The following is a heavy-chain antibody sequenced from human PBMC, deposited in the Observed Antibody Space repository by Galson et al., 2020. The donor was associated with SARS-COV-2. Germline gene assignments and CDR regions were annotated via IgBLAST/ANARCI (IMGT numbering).Heavy chain of an antibody. CDR2: IYYSGST. Sequence: SETLSLTCTVSGGSISSYYWSWIRQPPGKGLEWIGYIYYSGSTYYNPSLKSRVTISVDTSKNQFSLKLSSVTAADTAVYYCARAHHYDFWSGTDWYFDLWGRGTLVTVSS. D-gene: IGHD3-3*01. V-gene: IGHV4-59*08. J-gene: IGHJ2*01. CDR3: ARAHHYDFWSGTDWYFDL. CDR1: GGSISSYY.